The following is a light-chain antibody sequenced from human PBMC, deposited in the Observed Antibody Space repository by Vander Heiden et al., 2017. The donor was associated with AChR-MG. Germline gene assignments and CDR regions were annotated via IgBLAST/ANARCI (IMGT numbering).Light chain of an antibody. V-gene: IGLV2-14*01. Sequence: QSALTQPASVSGSPGQSTTISCPGTSSDVGGYNYVSWYQQHPGKAPKLMIYDVSNRPSGVSNRFSGSKSGNTASLTISGLQAEDEADYYCSSYTSSSTLVVFGGGTKLT. CDR1: SSDVGGYNY. CDR2: DVS. CDR3: SSYTSSSTLVV. J-gene: IGLJ2*01.